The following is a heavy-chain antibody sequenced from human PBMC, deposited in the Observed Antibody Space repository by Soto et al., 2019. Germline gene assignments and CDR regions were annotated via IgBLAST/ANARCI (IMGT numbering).Heavy chain of an antibody. CDR3: ARVPYSSSWSYFDY. V-gene: IGHV4-34*01. D-gene: IGHD6-13*01. CDR1: GGSFSGYY. CDR2: INHSGST. J-gene: IGHJ4*02. Sequence: QVQLQQWGAGLLKPSETLSLTCAVYGGSFSGYYWSWIRQPPGKGLAWSGEINHSGSTNYNPSLKSRVTISVDTSKNQFSLKLSSVTAADTAVYYCARVPYSSSWSYFDYWGQGTLVTVSS.